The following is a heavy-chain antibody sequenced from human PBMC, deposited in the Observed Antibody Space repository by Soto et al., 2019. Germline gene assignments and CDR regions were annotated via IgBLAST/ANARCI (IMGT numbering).Heavy chain of an antibody. CDR3: AKKSLGTYFDY. D-gene: IGHD7-27*01. CDR1: GFTFTNYV. V-gene: IGHV3-23*01. Sequence: EVQLLESGGGLVQPGGSLRLSCAASGFTFTNYVMSWVRQAPGKGLEWVSVISGSGSSTYYADSVKGRFTISRDNSKNTLYLQMNSLRAEETAVYYCAKKSLGTYFDYWGQGTLVTVSS. J-gene: IGHJ4*02. CDR2: ISGSGSST.